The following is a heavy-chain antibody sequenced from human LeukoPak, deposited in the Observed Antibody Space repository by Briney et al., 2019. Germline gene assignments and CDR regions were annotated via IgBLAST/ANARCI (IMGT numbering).Heavy chain of an antibody. CDR1: GGTFSSYA. CDR2: IIPILGIA. CDR3: AGSAGVEMATRHLSY. V-gene: IGHV1-69*04. D-gene: IGHD5-24*01. Sequence: ASVRVSCKASGGTFSSYAISWVRQAPGQGLEWMGRIIPILGIANYAQKFQGRVTITADKSTSTAYMELSSLRSEDTAVYYCAGSAGVEMATRHLSYWGQGTLVTVSS. J-gene: IGHJ4*02.